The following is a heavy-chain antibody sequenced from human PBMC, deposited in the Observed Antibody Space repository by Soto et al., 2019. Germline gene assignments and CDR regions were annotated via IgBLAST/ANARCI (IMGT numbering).Heavy chain of an antibody. Sequence: ASVKVSCKASGYTFTSYGISWVRQAPGQGLEWMGWNSAYNGNTDYAQKLQGRVTMTTDTSTSTAYMELRSLRSDDTAVYYCAREMATIPSNWFDPWGQGTLVTVSS. CDR1: GYTFTSYG. J-gene: IGHJ5*02. CDR3: AREMATIPSNWFDP. V-gene: IGHV1-18*04. CDR2: NSAYNGNT. D-gene: IGHD5-12*01.